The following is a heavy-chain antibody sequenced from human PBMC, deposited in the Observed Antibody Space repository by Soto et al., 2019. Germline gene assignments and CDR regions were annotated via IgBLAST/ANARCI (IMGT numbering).Heavy chain of an antibody. CDR1: GFTFRNYD. Sequence: VQLVESGGGLVKPGGSPRLSCEASGFTFRNYDMHWVRQGTGKGLEWVSGISAAGDPDYADSVEGRFTISRENAQNSFFLQMNSLRVGDTAVYYCARTDRDFYGLDVWGQGTTVIVSS. CDR3: ARTDRDFYGLDV. J-gene: IGHJ6*02. CDR2: ISAAGDP. V-gene: IGHV3-13*05.